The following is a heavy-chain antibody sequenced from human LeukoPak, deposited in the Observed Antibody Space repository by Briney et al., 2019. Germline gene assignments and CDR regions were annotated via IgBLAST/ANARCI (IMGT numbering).Heavy chain of an antibody. J-gene: IGHJ4*02. D-gene: IGHD5-12*01. CDR1: GGTFSSYA. CDR3: ARQGGYSNAIGMGY. Sequence: SVKVSCKASGGTFSSYAISWVRQAPGQGLEWMGGIIPIFGIANYAQKFQGRVTITADESTSTAYMELSSLRSEDTAVYYCARQGGYSNAIGMGYWGQGTLVIVSS. V-gene: IGHV1-69*13. CDR2: IIPIFGIA.